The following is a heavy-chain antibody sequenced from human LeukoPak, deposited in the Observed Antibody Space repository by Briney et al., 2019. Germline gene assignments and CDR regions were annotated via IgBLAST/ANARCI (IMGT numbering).Heavy chain of an antibody. V-gene: IGHV3-23*01. D-gene: IGHD5-18*01. CDR2: ISGSGGST. Sequence: QPGGSLRLSCAASGFTFSNYAMSWVRQAPGKGLEWVSVISGSGGSTYYADSVKGRFTISRDNSKNTLYLQMNSLRAEDTAVYYCAKDPAIQPWINYYFDYWGQGTLVTVSS. J-gene: IGHJ4*02. CDR3: AKDPAIQPWINYYFDY. CDR1: GFTFSNYA.